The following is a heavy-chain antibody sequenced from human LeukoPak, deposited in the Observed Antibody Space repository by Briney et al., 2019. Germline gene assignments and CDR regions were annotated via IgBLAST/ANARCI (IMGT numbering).Heavy chain of an antibody. D-gene: IGHD3-16*02. V-gene: IGHV2-5*02. J-gene: IGHJ4*02. CDR2: IYWDDDK. CDR1: GFSLSTSGVG. CDR3: ATVPRGSYPMC. Sequence: SGPTLVNPTQTLTLTCTFSGFSLSTSGVGVGWIRQPPGKALEWLALIYWDDDKRYSPSPKTRLSITKDTSKNQVVLTMTNMDPVDTATYYCATVPRGSYPMCWGQGTLVTVSS.